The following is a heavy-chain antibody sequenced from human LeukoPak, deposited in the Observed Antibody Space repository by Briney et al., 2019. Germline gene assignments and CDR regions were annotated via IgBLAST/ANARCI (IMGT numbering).Heavy chain of an antibody. V-gene: IGHV1-2*02. J-gene: IGHJ4*02. CDR2: INPNSGGT. CDR3: AREAPRELLDFDY. Sequence: ASVKVSCKASGYTFTGYYMHWVRQAPGQGLEWMGWINPNSGGTNYAQKFQGRVTMTRDTSISTAYMELSRLRSDDTAVYYCAREAPRELLDFDYWGQGTLVTVSS. CDR1: GYTFTGYY. D-gene: IGHD1-26*01.